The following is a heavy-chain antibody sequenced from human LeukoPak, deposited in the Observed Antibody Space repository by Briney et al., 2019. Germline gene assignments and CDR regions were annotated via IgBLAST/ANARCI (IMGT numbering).Heavy chain of an antibody. CDR2: IRFNGNNQ. V-gene: IGHV3-30*02. CDR3: ARGAPTLLSDY. J-gene: IGHJ4*02. Sequence: GGSLRLSCGASGFIFNNYGMHWVRQAPGKGLEWVAFIRFNGNNQYYADSVKGRFTISRDNSDNMVYLQLNSLRTEDTAVYYCARGAPTLLSDYWGQGTLVTVSS. D-gene: IGHD2/OR15-2a*01. CDR1: GFIFNNYG.